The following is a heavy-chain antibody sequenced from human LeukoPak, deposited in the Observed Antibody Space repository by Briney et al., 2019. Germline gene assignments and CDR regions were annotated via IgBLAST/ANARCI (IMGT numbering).Heavy chain of an antibody. V-gene: IGHV1-69*04. CDR1: GGTFSSYA. CDR3: ARDREQWLDAFDI. Sequence: ASVKVSCKASGGTFSSYAISWVRQAPGQGLEWMGRIIPILGIANYAQKFQGRVTITADKSTSTAYMELSSLRSEDTAVYYCARDREQWLDAFDIWGQGTMVTVSS. CDR2: IIPILGIA. J-gene: IGHJ3*02. D-gene: IGHD6-19*01.